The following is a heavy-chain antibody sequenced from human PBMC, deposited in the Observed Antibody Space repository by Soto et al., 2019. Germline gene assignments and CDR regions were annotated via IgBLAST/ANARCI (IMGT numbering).Heavy chain of an antibody. CDR1: GFTFSNYA. V-gene: IGHV3-23*01. Sequence: GGSLRLSCAASGFTFSNYAMTWVRQAPGKGLEWVSTISGRGGGTHYADSVKGRFTISRDNSKNTLFLQTNSLRVEDTAVYYCGKFGWAEAGFLGTYYSYGMDVWGQGTTVTVSS. CDR2: ISGRGGGT. CDR3: GKFGWAEAGFLGTYYSYGMDV. D-gene: IGHD6-13*01. J-gene: IGHJ6*02.